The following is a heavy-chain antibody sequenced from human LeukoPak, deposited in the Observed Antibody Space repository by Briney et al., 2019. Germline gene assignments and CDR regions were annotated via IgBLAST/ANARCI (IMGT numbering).Heavy chain of an antibody. CDR2: IYSGGST. V-gene: IGHV3-53*04. J-gene: IGHJ4*02. Sequence: GGSLRLSCAASGFTVSSNYMSWVRQAPGKGLEWVSVIYSGGSTYYADSVKGRFTISRHNSKNTLYLQMNSLRAEDTAVYYCARDGSSGWYWVDYWGQGTLVTVSS. CDR1: GFTVSSNY. CDR3: ARDGSSGWYWVDY. D-gene: IGHD6-19*01.